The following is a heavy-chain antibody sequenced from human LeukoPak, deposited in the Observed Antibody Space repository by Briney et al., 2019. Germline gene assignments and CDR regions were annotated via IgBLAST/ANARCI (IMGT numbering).Heavy chain of an antibody. CDR2: IYYSGST. CDR1: GGSISSGGYY. J-gene: IGHJ3*02. Sequence: PSETLSLTCTVSGGSISSGGYYWSWIRQHPGKGLEWIGYIYYSGSTYYNPSLKSRVTISVDTSKNQFSLKLSSGTAADTAVYYCARVRSGYYPDDAFDIWGQGTMVTVSS. CDR3: ARVRSGYYPDDAFDI. D-gene: IGHD3-22*01. V-gene: IGHV4-31*03.